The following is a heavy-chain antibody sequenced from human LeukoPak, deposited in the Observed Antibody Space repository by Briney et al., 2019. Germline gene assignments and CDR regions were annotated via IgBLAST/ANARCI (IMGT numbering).Heavy chain of an antibody. Sequence: GSSVKDSCKASGYTLANYHINWVRQAPGRGLAWVGWMNPNNGDSGFAQNFQGRAAITRDTSRSTAYMDLGSRRSEDTAVYVCARTTSFTASGYDYCGQGAQGTVSS. CDR2: MNPNNGDS. CDR1: GYTLANYH. D-gene: IGHD1-1*01. V-gene: IGHV1-8*03. CDR3: ARTTSFTASGYDY. J-gene: IGHJ4*02.